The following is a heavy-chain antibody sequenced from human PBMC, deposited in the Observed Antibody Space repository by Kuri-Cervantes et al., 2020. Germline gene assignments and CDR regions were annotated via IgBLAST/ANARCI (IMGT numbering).Heavy chain of an antibody. CDR3: AKSALGAFDI. CDR2: IYSGGRT. Sequence: GGSLRLSCAAAGFTVSSNYIRWVRQAPGKGLEWVSSIYSGGRTYYAGSVKGRFTISRDNSKNTLYLQMNSLRAEDTAVYYCAKSALGAFDIWGQGTMVTVSS. V-gene: IGHV3-53*01. CDR1: GFTVSSNY. J-gene: IGHJ3*02. D-gene: IGHD3-16*01.